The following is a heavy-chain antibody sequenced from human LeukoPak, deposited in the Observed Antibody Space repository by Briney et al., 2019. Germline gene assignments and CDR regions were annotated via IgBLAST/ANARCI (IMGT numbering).Heavy chain of an antibody. CDR2: IKSDGSIT. D-gene: IGHD6-13*01. Sequence: RGRCRTLSCPPSGITLASYSMHWVRPAAGRGPVWVSRIKSDGSITNYAASVKGRFTISRDSAKNTLYLQISSLRTEDTALYYCIHYSSSWHWGRGTLVTVSS. CDR3: IHYSSSWH. J-gene: IGHJ4*02. CDR1: GITLASYS. V-gene: IGHV3-74*01.